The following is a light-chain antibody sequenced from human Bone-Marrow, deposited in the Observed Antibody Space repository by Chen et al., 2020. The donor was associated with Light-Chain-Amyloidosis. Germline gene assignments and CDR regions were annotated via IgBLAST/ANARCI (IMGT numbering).Light chain of an antibody. V-gene: IGKV3-20*01. Sequence: EIVLTQAPGTLPLSPGEGANLSCRASQTINSNYLTGYQQKFGQAPRLLIYGSSSRATGIPDRFTGSGSGTDFTLTISRLEPEDFAMYYCQQYGTSPLTFGGGTKVEIK. CDR2: GSS. J-gene: IGKJ4*01. CDR3: QQYGTSPLT. CDR1: QTINSNY.